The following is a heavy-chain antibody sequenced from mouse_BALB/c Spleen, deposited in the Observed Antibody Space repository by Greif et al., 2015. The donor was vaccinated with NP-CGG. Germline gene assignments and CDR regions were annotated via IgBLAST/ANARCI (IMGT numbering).Heavy chain of an antibody. D-gene: IGHD2-4*01. V-gene: IGHV1-54*01. CDR3: AREGDYGFAY. Sequence: QVQLQQSGAELVRPGTSVKVSCKASGYAFTNYLIEWVKQRPGQGLEWIGVINPGSGGTNYNEKFKGKATLTADKSSSTAHMQLSSLTSDDSAVYFCAREGDYGFAYWGQGTLVTVSA. CDR2: INPGSGGT. CDR1: GYAFTNYL. J-gene: IGHJ3*01.